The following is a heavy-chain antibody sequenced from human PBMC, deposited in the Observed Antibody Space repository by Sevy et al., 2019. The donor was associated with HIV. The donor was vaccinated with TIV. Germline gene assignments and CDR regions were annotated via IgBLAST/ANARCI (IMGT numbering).Heavy chain of an antibody. Sequence: GGSLRLSCAASGLAFSSYAMHWVRHTPDKGLEWVAVISYDGSNQAYADSVKGRFTISKDNSKNTLYLRMNSLRVEDTAVYYCARFPPERAFDIWGQGTMVTVSS. J-gene: IGHJ3*02. CDR3: ARFPPERAFDI. CDR2: ISYDGSNQ. V-gene: IGHV3-30*04. CDR1: GLAFSSYA.